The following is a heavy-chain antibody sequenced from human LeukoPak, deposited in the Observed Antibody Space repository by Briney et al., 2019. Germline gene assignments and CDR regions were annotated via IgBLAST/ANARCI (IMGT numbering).Heavy chain of an antibody. V-gene: IGHV4-61*08. CDR1: GGSISSGGYY. D-gene: IGHD6-6*01. J-gene: IGHJ3*02. CDR3: ARCLGIAARHCAFDI. CDR2: IYYSGST. Sequence: PSETLSLTCTVSGGSISSGGYYWSWIRQHPGKGLEWIGYIYYSGSTNYNPSLKSRVTISVDTSKNQFSLKLSSVTAADTAVYYCARCLGIAARHCAFDIWGQGTMVTVSS.